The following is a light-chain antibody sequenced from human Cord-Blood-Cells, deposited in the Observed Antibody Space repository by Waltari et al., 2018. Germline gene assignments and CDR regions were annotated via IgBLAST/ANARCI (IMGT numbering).Light chain of an antibody. V-gene: IGLV2-14*01. CDR3: SSYTSSSTYV. CDR2: DVS. Sequence: QSALTQPASVSGSPVQSITISCTCTSSDVGGYNYVSWYQQPPGKAPKLMIYDVSKRPSGVSNRFSGSKSGNTASLTISGLQAEDEADYYCSSYTSSSTYVFGTGTKVTVL. CDR1: SSDVGGYNY. J-gene: IGLJ1*01.